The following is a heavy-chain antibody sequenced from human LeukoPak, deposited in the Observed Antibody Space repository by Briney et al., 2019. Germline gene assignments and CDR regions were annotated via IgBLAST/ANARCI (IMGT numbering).Heavy chain of an antibody. CDR2: ISYDGSNK. J-gene: IGHJ5*02. Sequence: GGSLRLSCAASGFTFSSYGMRWVRQAPGKGLEWVAVISYDGSNKYYADSVKGRFTISRDNSKNTLYLQMNSLRTEDTAVYYCARAPRSFDPWGQGTLVTVSS. CDR3: ARAPRSFDP. V-gene: IGHV3-30*03. CDR1: GFTFSSYG.